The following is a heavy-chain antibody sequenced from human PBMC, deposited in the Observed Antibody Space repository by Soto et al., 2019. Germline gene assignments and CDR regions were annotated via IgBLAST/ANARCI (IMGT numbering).Heavy chain of an antibody. CDR3: ARHDIGGYCSSTSCYTRLGYYGMDV. Sequence: PGESLKISCKGSGYSFTIYWIGWVRQMPGKGLEWMGIIYPGDSDTRYSPSFQGQVTISADKSISTAYLQWSSLKASDTAMYYCARHDIGGYCSSTSCYTRLGYYGMDVWGQGTTVTVSS. CDR2: IYPGDSDT. V-gene: IGHV5-51*01. CDR1: GYSFTIYW. J-gene: IGHJ6*02. D-gene: IGHD2-2*02.